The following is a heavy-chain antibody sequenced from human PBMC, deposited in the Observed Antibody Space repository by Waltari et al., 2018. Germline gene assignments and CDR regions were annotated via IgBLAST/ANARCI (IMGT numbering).Heavy chain of an antibody. V-gene: IGHV5-51*01. Sequence: EVQLVQSVAEMKKPGECLKISCKTAGYSSSTSWNVCGGLLPGNCIEWMRVVHPDYSSTKYSPSFKGQVTISADKSITTAYLQWSSLKASDTAIYYCASHYYYASGSHFEAFDIWGQGTMVTVSP. CDR1: GYSSSTSW. CDR3: ASHYYYASGSHFEAFDI. D-gene: IGHD3-10*01. J-gene: IGHJ3*02. CDR2: VHPDYSST.